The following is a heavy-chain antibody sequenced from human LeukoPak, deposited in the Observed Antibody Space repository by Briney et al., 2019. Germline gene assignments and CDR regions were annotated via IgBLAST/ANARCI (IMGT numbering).Heavy chain of an antibody. Sequence: GASVKVSCKASGGTFSSYTISWVRQAPGQGLEWMGRIIPILGIANYAQKFQGRVTITADKSTSTAYMELSSLRSENTAVYDCERGYCSSTSCYSYYYYYMDVWGKGTTVTVSS. CDR3: ERGYCSSTSCYSYYYYYMDV. J-gene: IGHJ6*03. V-gene: IGHV1-69*02. D-gene: IGHD2-2*02. CDR2: IIPILGIA. CDR1: GGTFSSYT.